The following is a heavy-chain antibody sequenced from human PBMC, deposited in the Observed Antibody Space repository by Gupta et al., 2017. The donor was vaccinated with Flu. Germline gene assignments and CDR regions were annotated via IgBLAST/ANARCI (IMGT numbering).Heavy chain of an antibody. CDR1: GGSFSGYY. V-gene: IGHV4-34*01. J-gene: IGHJ3*02. Sequence: QVQLQQWGAGLLKPSETLSLTCAVYGGSFSGYYWSWIRQPPGKGLEWIGEINHSGSTNYNPSIKRRCTIAVDTSKNHVSLKRRSVTATNPTVYYGARDDLIAEGRRDTRGAFDIWGQGTLVTVSS. D-gene: IGHD2-21*01. CDR3: ARDDLIAEGRRDTRGAFDI. CDR2: INHSGST.